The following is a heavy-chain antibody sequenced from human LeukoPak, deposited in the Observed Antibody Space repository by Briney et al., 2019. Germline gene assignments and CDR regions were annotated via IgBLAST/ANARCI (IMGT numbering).Heavy chain of an antibody. J-gene: IGHJ6*02. Sequence: SETLSLTCTVSGGSISSGGYYWSRIRQHPGKGLEWIGYIYYSGSTYYNPSLKSRVTISVDTSKNQFSLKLSSVTAADTAVYYCARGWYGDYVYYYGMDVWGQGTTVTVSS. V-gene: IGHV4-31*03. CDR3: ARGWYGDYVYYYGMDV. D-gene: IGHD4-17*01. CDR1: GGSISSGGYY. CDR2: IYYSGST.